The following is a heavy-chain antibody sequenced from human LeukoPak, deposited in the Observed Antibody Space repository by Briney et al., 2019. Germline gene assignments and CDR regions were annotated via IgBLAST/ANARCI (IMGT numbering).Heavy chain of an antibody. CDR2: INPRYGSA. J-gene: IGHJ5*02. CDR1: GYTFSNYH. D-gene: IGHD5-18*01. V-gene: IGHV1-46*01. Sequence: ASVKVSCKASGYTFSNYHIHWVRQAPGQGIEWMGIINPRYGSATYAQKFQGRVTMTRDMSTSTVHMELSSLRSDDTAVYYCARGNSGYSYGLMRGYNWFDPWGQGTLVTVSS. CDR3: ARGNSGYSYGLMRGYNWFDP.